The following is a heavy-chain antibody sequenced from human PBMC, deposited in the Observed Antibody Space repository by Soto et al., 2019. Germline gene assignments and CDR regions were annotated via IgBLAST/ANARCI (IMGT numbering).Heavy chain of an antibody. CDR1: GGSISSYY. V-gene: IGHV4-59*08. D-gene: IGHD3-16*01. J-gene: IGHJ5*02. CDR2: IYYSGST. CDR3: ARRTPLGWFDP. Sequence: QVQLQESGPGLVKPSETLSLTCTVSGGSISSYYWSWIRQPPGKGLEWIGYIYYSGSTNYNPSLKSRVTISVDTSKNQFSLKLSSVTAADTAVYYCARRTPLGWFDPWGQGTLVTVSS.